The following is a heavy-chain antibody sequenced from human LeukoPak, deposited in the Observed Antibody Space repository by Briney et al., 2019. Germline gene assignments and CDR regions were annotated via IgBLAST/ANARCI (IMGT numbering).Heavy chain of an antibody. Sequence: ASVKVSCKASGGTFSSYAISWVRQAPGKGLEWMGGFDPEDGETIYAQKFQGRVTMTEDTSTDTAYMELSSLRSEDTAVYYCATLEVGRPHEVWGQGTTVTVSS. D-gene: IGHD1-1*01. CDR3: ATLEVGRPHEV. CDR2: FDPEDGET. CDR1: GGTFSSYA. J-gene: IGHJ6*02. V-gene: IGHV1-24*01.